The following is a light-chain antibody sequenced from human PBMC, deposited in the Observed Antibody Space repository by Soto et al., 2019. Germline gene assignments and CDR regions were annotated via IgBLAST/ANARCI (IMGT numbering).Light chain of an antibody. V-gene: IGLV2-11*01. CDR3: SSFAGGPYV. Sequence: ALTQPRSVSGSPGQISAISGPGTSIDIGGYNYVSCYQQHPGRAPKLVIYHVSKRPSGVPDRLSGSKSGNTASLTISGLQAEDEADYYCSSFAGGPYVFGTGTKVTVL. CDR2: HVS. CDR1: SIDIGGYNY. J-gene: IGLJ1*01.